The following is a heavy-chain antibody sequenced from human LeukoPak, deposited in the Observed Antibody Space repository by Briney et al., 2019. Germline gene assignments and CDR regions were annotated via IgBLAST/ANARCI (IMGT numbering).Heavy chain of an antibody. CDR2: ISSNGGST. D-gene: IGHD3-22*01. J-gene: IGHJ4*02. CDR3: VKDFIKGTYYYESTQPEGLNY. V-gene: IGHV3-64D*06. CDR1: GFTFSTYS. Sequence: TGGSLRLSCAASGFTFSTYSMNWVRQAPGKGLEYVSAISSNGGSTYYADSVKGRFTISRDNSKNTLYLQMSSLRAEDTAVYYCVKDFIKGTYYYESTQPEGLNYWGQGTLVTVSS.